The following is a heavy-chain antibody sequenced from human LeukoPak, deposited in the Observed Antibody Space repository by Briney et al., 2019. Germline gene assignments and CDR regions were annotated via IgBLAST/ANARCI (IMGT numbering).Heavy chain of an antibody. D-gene: IGHD2-2*01. Sequence: GRSPRLSCAASGFTFSSYAMHWVRQAPGKGLEWVALISYDGSNKYYADSVKGRFTISRDNSKKTLYLQVNSLRAEDTAVYYCARDSRYIVVVPSAIPPNYYFDYWGQGTLVTVSS. J-gene: IGHJ4*02. CDR1: GFTFSSYA. CDR3: ARDSRYIVVVPSAIPPNYYFDY. V-gene: IGHV3-30-3*01. CDR2: ISYDGSNK.